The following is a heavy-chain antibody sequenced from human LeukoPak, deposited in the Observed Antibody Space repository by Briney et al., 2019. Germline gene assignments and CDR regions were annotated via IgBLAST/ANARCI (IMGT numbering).Heavy chain of an antibody. Sequence: SETLSLTCSVSGGSIRSLGYSWGWIRQPPGKGLEWIASMYYTGTTYYNPSLKSRVTMSVDTSKNQFPLNLTSVTAADTAVFYCARSVSAYAGRGWFDPWGQGTLVTVSS. J-gene: IGHJ5*02. V-gene: IGHV4-39*06. CDR3: ARSVSAYAGRGWFDP. CDR2: MYYTGTT. CDR1: GGSIRSLGYS. D-gene: IGHD5-12*01.